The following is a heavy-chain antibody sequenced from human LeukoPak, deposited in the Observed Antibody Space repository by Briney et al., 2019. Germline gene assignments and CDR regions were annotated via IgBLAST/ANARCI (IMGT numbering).Heavy chain of an antibody. CDR2: IYYSGST. D-gene: IGHD5-18*01. V-gene: IGHV4-59*01. CDR1: GGSISSYY. J-gene: IGHJ6*03. CDR3: ARVGGQWIHVYMDV. Sequence: SETLSLTCTVSGGSISSYYWSWIRQPPGKGLEWIGYIYYSGSTNYNPSLKSRVTISVDTSKNQFSLKLSSVTAADTAVYYCARVGGQWIHVYMDVWGKGTTVTVSS.